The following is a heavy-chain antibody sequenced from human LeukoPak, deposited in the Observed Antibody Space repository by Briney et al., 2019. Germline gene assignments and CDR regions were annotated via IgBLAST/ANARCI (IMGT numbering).Heavy chain of an antibody. J-gene: IGHJ3*02. CDR2: ISGSGGST. CDR1: GFTFNNYP. Sequence: TGGSLRLSCVASGFTFNNYPMSWVRQAPGKGLEWVSAISGSGGSTYYADSVKGRFTISRDNSKNTLYLQMNSLRAEDTAVYYCAGPIGRLLYGSGSRGAFDIWGQGTMVTVSS. D-gene: IGHD3-10*01. CDR3: AGPIGRLLYGSGSRGAFDI. V-gene: IGHV3-23*01.